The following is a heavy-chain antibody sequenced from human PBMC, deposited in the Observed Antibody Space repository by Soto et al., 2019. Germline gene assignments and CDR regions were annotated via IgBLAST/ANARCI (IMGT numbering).Heavy chain of an antibody. Sequence: SETLSLTCTVSGGYISSRGYYWSWIRQHPGKGLEWIGYIYYSGSTYYNPSLKSRVTISVDTSKNQFSLKLSSVTAADTAVYYCARDIIPIPGGEYYYYGMDVWGQGTTVTVSS. V-gene: IGHV4-31*03. CDR3: ARDIIPIPGGEYYYYGMDV. CDR2: IYYSGST. CDR1: GGYISSRGYY. D-gene: IGHD3-10*01. J-gene: IGHJ6*02.